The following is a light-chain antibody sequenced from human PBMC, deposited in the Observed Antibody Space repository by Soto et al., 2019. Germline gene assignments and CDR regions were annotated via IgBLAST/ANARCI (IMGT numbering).Light chain of an antibody. Sequence: DIQMTQSQSSLSASVGDRVTITCRASQGISNYLAWYQQKPGKVPKLMIYAASTLQSGVPSRFSGSGSGTDFTLTISRLQPEDVATYYCQKYNSAPPFTFGPGTKVDIK. J-gene: IGKJ3*01. V-gene: IGKV1-27*01. CDR2: AAS. CDR1: QGISNY. CDR3: QKYNSAPPFT.